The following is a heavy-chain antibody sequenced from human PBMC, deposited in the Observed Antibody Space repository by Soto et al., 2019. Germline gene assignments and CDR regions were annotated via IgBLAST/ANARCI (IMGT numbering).Heavy chain of an antibody. D-gene: IGHD1-20*01. CDR3: AKDEDNWNDGLDY. Sequence: PGGSLRLSCAASGFTFSSYAMSWVRQAPGKGLEWVSAISGSGGSTYYADSVKGRFTISRDNSKNTLYLQMNSLRAGDTAVYYCAKDEDNWNDGLDYWGQGTLVTVSS. J-gene: IGHJ4*02. CDR1: GFTFSSYA. V-gene: IGHV3-23*01. CDR2: ISGSGGST.